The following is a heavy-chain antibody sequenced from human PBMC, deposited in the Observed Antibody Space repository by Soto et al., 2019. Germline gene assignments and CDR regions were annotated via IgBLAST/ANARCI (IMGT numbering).Heavy chain of an antibody. V-gene: IGHV3-53*01. CDR3: VQTTGWPGFDY. CDR1: GFTVSSKY. Sequence: EVQLVESGGGLIQPGGSLRLSCAASGFTVSSKYMTWVRQAPGKGLEWVSVIYGGGTTYYADSVKGRFTISRDNSKNTLYLQVNRLSAEDTTVYYCVQTTGWPGFDYWGQRTLVTVSS. J-gene: IGHJ4*02. D-gene: IGHD6-19*01. CDR2: IYGGGTT.